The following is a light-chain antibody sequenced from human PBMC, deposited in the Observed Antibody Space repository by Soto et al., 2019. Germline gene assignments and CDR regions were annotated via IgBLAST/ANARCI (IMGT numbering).Light chain of an antibody. V-gene: IGKV1-39*01. CDR3: QQSSGSRDWA. Sequence: DIRMTQSPASLSASVGDRVTVTCRASQNIDKYLHWYQQKPGKAPNLLIFSASILQSGVPSRFIGSGSGTEFTLTISGLQPEDFATYYCQQSSGSRDWAFGQGTKVDIK. CDR2: SAS. CDR1: QNIDKY. J-gene: IGKJ1*01.